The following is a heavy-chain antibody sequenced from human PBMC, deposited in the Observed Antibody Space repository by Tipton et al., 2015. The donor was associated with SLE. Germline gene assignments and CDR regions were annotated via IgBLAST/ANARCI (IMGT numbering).Heavy chain of an antibody. D-gene: IGHD2-15*01. CDR2: IHHRGST. CDR3: TRGPYCSVDSCYRGMDV. CDR1: GGSISSGDYY. V-gene: IGHV4-39*01. J-gene: IGHJ6*02. Sequence: TLSLTCIVSGGSISSGDYYWGWIRQPPGKGLEWIGGIHHRGSTYYNPSLKSRVTISVDTSKNQFSLKLSSVTAADTAIYYCTRGPYCSVDSCYRGMDVWGQGTTVTVSS.